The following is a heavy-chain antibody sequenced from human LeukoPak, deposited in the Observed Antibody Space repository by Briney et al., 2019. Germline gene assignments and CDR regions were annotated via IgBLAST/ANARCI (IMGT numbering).Heavy chain of an antibody. J-gene: IGHJ4*02. D-gene: IGHD3-9*01. Sequence: ASVKVSCKAFEYTFTGHYLHWVRQAPGQGLEWMGWINPNSGGTSYAQKFQGRVTMTRDTSISTAYMELSRLRSDDTAVYYCARSSRYDIWTGYPYWGQGTLVTVSP. CDR2: INPNSGGT. CDR3: ARSSRYDIWTGYPY. V-gene: IGHV1-2*02. CDR1: EYTFTGHY.